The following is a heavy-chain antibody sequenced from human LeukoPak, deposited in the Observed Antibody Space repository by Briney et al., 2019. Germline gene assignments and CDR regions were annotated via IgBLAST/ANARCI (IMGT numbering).Heavy chain of an antibody. CDR2: SSAYNGNT. CDR3: ARDSAAGLTGEFDY. V-gene: IGHV1-18*01. CDR1: GYTFTSYG. D-gene: IGHD6-13*01. J-gene: IGHJ4*02. Sequence: GASVKVSCKASGYTFTSYGISWVRQAPGQGLEWMGWSSAYNGNTNYAQKLQGRVTMTTDTSTSTAYMELRSLRSDDTAVYYCARDSAAGLTGEFDYWGQGTLVTVSS.